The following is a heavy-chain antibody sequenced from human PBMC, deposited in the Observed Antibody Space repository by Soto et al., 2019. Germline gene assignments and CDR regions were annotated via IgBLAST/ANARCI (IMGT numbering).Heavy chain of an antibody. CDR2: ISGSGGST. V-gene: IGHV3-23*01. CDR1: GFTFSSYA. Sequence: PGGSLRLSCAASGFTFSSYAMSWVRQAPGKGLEWVSAISGSGGSTYYADSVKGRFTISRDNSKNTLYLQMNSLRAEDTAVYYCAKGTYQNYDILTGSPYFDYWGQGTLVTVSS. CDR3: AKGTYQNYDILTGSPYFDY. D-gene: IGHD3-9*01. J-gene: IGHJ4*02.